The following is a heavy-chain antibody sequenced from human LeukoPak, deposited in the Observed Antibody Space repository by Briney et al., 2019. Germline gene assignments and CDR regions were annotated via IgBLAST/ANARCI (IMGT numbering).Heavy chain of an antibody. D-gene: IGHD6-19*01. CDR3: ARGSIAVAGTYVY. CDR2: ISSSSSYI. Sequence: GGSLRLSCAASGFTFISYSMNWVRQAPGKGLEWVSSISSSSSYIYYADSVKGRFTISRDNAKNSLYLQMNSLRAEDTAVYYCARGSIAVAGTYVYWGQGTLVTVSS. CDR1: GFTFISYS. J-gene: IGHJ4*02. V-gene: IGHV3-21*01.